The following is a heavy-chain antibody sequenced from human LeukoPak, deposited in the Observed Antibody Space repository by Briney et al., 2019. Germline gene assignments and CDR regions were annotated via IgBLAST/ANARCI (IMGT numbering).Heavy chain of an antibody. V-gene: IGHV5-51*01. Sequence: GESLKISCKGSGYSFTSYWIGWVRQMPGKGLEWMGIIYPGDSDTRYSPSFQGQVTISAGKSISTAYLQWSSLKASDTAMYYCAIASVVVVAATPLGFDYWGQGTLVTVSS. J-gene: IGHJ4*02. CDR2: IYPGDSDT. CDR1: GYSFTSYW. CDR3: AIASVVVVAATPLGFDY. D-gene: IGHD2-15*01.